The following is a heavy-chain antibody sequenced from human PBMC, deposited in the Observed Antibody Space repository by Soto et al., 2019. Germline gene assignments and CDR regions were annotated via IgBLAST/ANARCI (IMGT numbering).Heavy chain of an antibody. J-gene: IGHJ6*02. D-gene: IGHD6-19*01. Sequence: EVQLVESGGGLVQPGGSLRLSCAASGLIFSDYHMDWVRQAPGKGLEWVGRIRRKANSYTTEYAASVKGRFTISRDDSKNSLYLQMSSLKSEDTAVYYCAMLGGWSGGSSGMEVWGQGTTVTVSS. CDR3: AMLGGWSGGSSGMEV. V-gene: IGHV3-72*01. CDR2: IRRKANSYTT. CDR1: GLIFSDYH.